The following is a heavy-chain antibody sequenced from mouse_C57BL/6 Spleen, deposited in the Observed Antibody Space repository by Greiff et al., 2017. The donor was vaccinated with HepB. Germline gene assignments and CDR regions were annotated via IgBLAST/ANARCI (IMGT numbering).Heavy chain of an antibody. J-gene: IGHJ4*01. CDR3: ARLVRLKNYYAMDY. Sequence: VQVVESGAELVKPGASVKMSCKASGYTFTTYPIEWMKQNHGKSLEWIGNFHPYNDDTKYNEKFKGKATLTVEKSSSTVYLELSRLTSDDSAVYYCARLVRLKNYYAMDYWGQGTSVTVSS. D-gene: IGHD1-2*01. V-gene: IGHV1-47*01. CDR2: FHPYNDDT. CDR1: GYTFTTYP.